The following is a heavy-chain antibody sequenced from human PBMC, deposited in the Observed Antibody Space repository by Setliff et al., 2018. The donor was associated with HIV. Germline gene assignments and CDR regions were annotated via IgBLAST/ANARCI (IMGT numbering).Heavy chain of an antibody. CDR1: GFRFSVYS. D-gene: IGHD1-1*01. CDR3: ARDLDYYFDY. Sequence: WGSLRLSCAASGFRFSVYSMHWVRQAPGKGLEWLSYITGSSTTYYAESVKGRFTISRDNAKNSLFLRMNSLRAEDTAVYYCARDLDYYFDYWGQGTLVTVSS. CDR2: ITGSSTT. J-gene: IGHJ4*02. V-gene: IGHV3-48*04.